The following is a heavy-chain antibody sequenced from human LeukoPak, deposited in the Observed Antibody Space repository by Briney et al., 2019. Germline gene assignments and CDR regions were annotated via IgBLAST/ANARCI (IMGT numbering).Heavy chain of an antibody. CDR1: GFTFSSYA. CDR3: ARESPVAATGRSWFDP. J-gene: IGHJ5*02. CDR2: ITGSNGHT. V-gene: IGHV3-23*01. Sequence: GGSLRLSCAASGFTFSSYAMAWVRQAPGKGLEWVSTITGSNGHTYYADSVKGRFTISRDNSKNTLYLQMNSLRAEDTAIYYCARESPVAATGRSWFDPRGQGTLVTVSS. D-gene: IGHD6-13*01.